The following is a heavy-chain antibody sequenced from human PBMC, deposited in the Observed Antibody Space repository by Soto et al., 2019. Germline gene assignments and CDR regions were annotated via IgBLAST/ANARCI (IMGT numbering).Heavy chain of an antibody. CDR2: MNPNSGNT. J-gene: IGHJ4*02. Sequence: QVQLVQSGAEVKKPGASVKVSCKASGYTFTSYDINWVRQATGQGLEWMGWMNPNSGNTGCAQKFQGRATMTRNTSISTAYMELCRLRSEDTAVCYCARSTNDYGDRHWGQGALVTVSS. CDR3: ARSTNDYGDRH. V-gene: IGHV1-8*01. D-gene: IGHD4-17*01. CDR1: GYTFTSYD.